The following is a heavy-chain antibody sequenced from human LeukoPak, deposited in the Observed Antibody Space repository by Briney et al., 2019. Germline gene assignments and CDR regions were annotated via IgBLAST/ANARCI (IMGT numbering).Heavy chain of an antibody. V-gene: IGHV1-46*01. J-gene: IGHJ4*02. CDR1: GYTFTTYY. D-gene: IGHD6-13*01. Sequence: ASVKVSCKASGYTFTTYYMHWVRQAPGQGLEWMGIINPSAGTTSYAQTFQGRVTMTRDTSTSTVYMELSSLRSEDTAVYYCASAGTGSASWYYFDYWGQGTLVTVSS. CDR2: INPSAGTT. CDR3: ASAGTGSASWYYFDY.